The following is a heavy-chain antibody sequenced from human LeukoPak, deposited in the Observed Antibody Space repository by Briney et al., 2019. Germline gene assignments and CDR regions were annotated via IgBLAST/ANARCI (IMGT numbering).Heavy chain of an antibody. V-gene: IGHV4-61*02. J-gene: IGHJ4*02. CDR2: IYTSGST. Sequence: SQTLSLTCTVSGGSICSGSYYWSWIRQPAGKGLEWIGRIYTSGSTNYNPSLKSRVTISVDTSKNQFSLKLSSVTAADTAVYYCARALSRAAVAAPDYWGQGTLVTVSS. CDR1: GGSICSGSYY. CDR3: ARALSRAAVAAPDY. D-gene: IGHD6-19*01.